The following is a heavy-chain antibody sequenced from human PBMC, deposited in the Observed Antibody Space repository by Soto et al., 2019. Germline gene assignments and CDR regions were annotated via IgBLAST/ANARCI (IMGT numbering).Heavy chain of an antibody. CDR3: ARRVGASGYIDY. Sequence: QVQLVESGGGVVQHGRSLRLSCAASGFIFSSYGMHWVRQAPGKGLEWVAVIWYDGSNKYYADSVKGRFTISRDNSNNTLYLHMNSLRAEDTAVYYCARRVGASGYIDYWGQGTLVTVSS. V-gene: IGHV3-33*01. D-gene: IGHD3-10*01. J-gene: IGHJ4*02. CDR2: IWYDGSNK. CDR1: GFIFSSYG.